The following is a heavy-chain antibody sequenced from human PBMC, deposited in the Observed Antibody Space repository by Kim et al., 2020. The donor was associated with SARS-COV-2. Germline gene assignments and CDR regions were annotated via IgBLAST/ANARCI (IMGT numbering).Heavy chain of an antibody. V-gene: IGHV1-46*01. Sequence: ASVKVSCKASGYTFTSYYMHWVRQAPGQGLEWMGIINPSGGSTSYAQKFQGRVTMTRDTSTSTVYMELSSLRAEDTAVYYGARDETPADSVVVPAAMLVYSYYGMDVWGQGTTVTVSS. CDR2: INPSGGST. D-gene: IGHD2-2*01. CDR3: ARDETPADSVVVPAAMLVYSYYGMDV. J-gene: IGHJ6*02. CDR1: GYTFTSYY.